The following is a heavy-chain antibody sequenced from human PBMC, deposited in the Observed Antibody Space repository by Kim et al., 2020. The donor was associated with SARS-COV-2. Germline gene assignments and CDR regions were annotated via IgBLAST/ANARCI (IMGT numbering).Heavy chain of an antibody. J-gene: IGHJ4*02. Sequence: SVKVSCKASGGTFSSYAISWVRQAPGQGLEWMGRIITILGIANYAQKFQGRVTINADKSTSTAYMELSSLRSEDTAVYYCARMSVAGTLMCYWGQRTLVTVSS. CDR2: IITILGIA. D-gene: IGHD6-19*01. CDR1: GGTFSSYA. CDR3: ARMSVAGTLMCY. V-gene: IGHV1-69*04.